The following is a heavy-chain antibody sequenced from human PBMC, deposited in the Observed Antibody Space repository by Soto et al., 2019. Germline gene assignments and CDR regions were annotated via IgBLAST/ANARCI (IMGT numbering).Heavy chain of an antibody. Sequence: GGSLRLSCAASGFTFSSYAMHWVRQAPGKGLEWVAVISYDGSNKYYADSVKGRFTISRDNSKNTLYLQMNSLRAEDTAVYYCAKRGYCSGDKCYRYFDYWGPGTLVTVTS. CDR2: ISYDGSNK. V-gene: IGHV3-30-3*02. CDR1: GFTFSSYA. CDR3: AKRGYCSGDKCYRYFDY. J-gene: IGHJ4*02. D-gene: IGHD2-15*01.